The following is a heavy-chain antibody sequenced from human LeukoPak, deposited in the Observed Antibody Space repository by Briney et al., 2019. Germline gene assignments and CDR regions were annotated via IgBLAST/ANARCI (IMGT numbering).Heavy chain of an antibody. CDR1: GLTVSSNY. CDR2: ISFDGTT. CDR3: GSLRCRSPVQVH. J-gene: IGHJ4*02. D-gene: IGHD3-16*02. Sequence: GGSLRLSCAASGLTVSSNYMSWDRQAPGKGLEWVSVISFDGTTYYTDSVKGRFSISRDNSKNTVFLQMNSLRAEDTAVYYCGSLRCRSPVQVHWGLGTLVTVSS. V-gene: IGHV3-66*01.